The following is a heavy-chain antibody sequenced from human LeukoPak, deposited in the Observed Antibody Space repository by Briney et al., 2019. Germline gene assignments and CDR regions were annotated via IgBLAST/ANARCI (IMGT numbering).Heavy chain of an antibody. Sequence: SETLSLTCAVYGGSFSGYYWSWIRQPPGKGLEWIGEINHSGSTYYNPSLKSRVTISVDRSKNQFSLKLSSVTAADTAVYYCARSNGSGSYYNWFDPWGQGTLVTVSS. CDR2: INHSGST. CDR1: GGSFSGYY. D-gene: IGHD3-10*01. J-gene: IGHJ5*02. V-gene: IGHV4-34*01. CDR3: ARSNGSGSYYNWFDP.